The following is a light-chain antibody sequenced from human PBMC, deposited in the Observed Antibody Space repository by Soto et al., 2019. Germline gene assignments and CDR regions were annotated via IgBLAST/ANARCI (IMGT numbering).Light chain of an antibody. V-gene: IGKV3-20*01. CDR2: AAS. Sequence: EIVLTQSPATLSLSPGERATLSCRASQSVSNTYLAWYQQKPGQAPRLLIYAASSRATGIPDRFSGSGSGTDFTLTISRLEPEDFAVYYCQQYGSSPITFGQGTRLEIK. CDR3: QQYGSSPIT. CDR1: QSVSNTY. J-gene: IGKJ5*01.